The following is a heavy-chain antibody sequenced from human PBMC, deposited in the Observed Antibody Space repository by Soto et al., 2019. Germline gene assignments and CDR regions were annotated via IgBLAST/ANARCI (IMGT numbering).Heavy chain of an antibody. V-gene: IGHV5-51*01. CDR3: AINGGGVSSSDAFDI. D-gene: IGHD3-10*01. CDR2: IYPGDSDT. CDR1: GYSFTSYW. Sequence: GESLKISCKGSGYSFTSYWIGWVRQMPGKGLEWIGIIYPGDSDTRYSPSFQGQVNISADKSISTAHLQWSSLKASASAMYYCAINGGGVSSSDAFDIWGQGTMVTVSS. J-gene: IGHJ3*02.